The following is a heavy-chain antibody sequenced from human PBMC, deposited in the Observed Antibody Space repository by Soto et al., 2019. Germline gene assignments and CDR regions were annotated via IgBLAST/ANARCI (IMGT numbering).Heavy chain of an antibody. Sequence: GESLKISCKGSGYSFANYCITWVRQMPGKGLEWMGIFYSGDSDTRYSPSFQGQVVISGDKSINTACLQWTSLKASDTAMYYCARGSSGFYDYWGQGTLVTVSS. CDR1: GYSFANYC. D-gene: IGHD6-19*01. CDR2: FYSGDSDT. J-gene: IGHJ4*02. CDR3: ARGSSGFYDY. V-gene: IGHV5-51*01.